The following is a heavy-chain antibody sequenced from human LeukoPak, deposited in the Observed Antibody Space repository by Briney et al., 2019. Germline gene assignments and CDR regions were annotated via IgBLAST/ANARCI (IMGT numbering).Heavy chain of an antibody. J-gene: IGHJ6*03. CDR2: IGTAGDT. Sequence: PGRSLRLSCAASGFTFSSYDMHWVRQATGKRLEWVSTIGTAGDTYYLDSVKGRFTISRENAKNSLYLQMNSLTAGDTAVYYCARGGDFGYSYGGYYYMDVWGKGTTVIVSS. D-gene: IGHD5-18*01. CDR1: GFTFSSYD. CDR3: ARGGDFGYSYGGYYYMDV. V-gene: IGHV3-13*01.